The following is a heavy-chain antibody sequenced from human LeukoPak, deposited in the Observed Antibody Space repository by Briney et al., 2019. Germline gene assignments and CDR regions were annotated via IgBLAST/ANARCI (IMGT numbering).Heavy chain of an antibody. V-gene: IGHV4-34*01. J-gene: IGHJ4*02. CDR1: GGSFSGYY. CDR3: ARGQGTVTTH. CDR2: INHSGNA. D-gene: IGHD4-17*01. Sequence: SETLSLTCAVSGGSFSGYYWTWIRQPPGKGLEWIGEINHSGNANYNPSLNSRVTISLDMSENHFSLKLTSVTAADTAVYYCARGQGTVTTHWGQGTLVTVSS.